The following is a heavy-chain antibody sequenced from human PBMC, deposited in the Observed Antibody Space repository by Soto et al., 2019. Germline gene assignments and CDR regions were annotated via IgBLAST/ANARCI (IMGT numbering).Heavy chain of an antibody. J-gene: IGHJ4*02. CDR3: ARVSGGFSSGWSNFDY. Sequence: QVQLVQSGAEVKKPGASVKVSCKASGYTFTGYYMHWVRQAPGQGLEWMGWINPNSGGTNYAQKFQGWVTMTRDTSISTGYMELSRLRSDDTAVYYCARVSGGFSSGWSNFDYWGQGTLVTVSS. CDR1: GYTFTGYY. D-gene: IGHD6-19*01. V-gene: IGHV1-2*04. CDR2: INPNSGGT.